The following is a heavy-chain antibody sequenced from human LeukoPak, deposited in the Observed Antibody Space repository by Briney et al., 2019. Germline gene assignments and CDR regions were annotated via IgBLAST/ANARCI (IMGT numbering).Heavy chain of an antibody. CDR1: GFTVSSNY. V-gene: IGHV3-66*01. J-gene: IGHJ4*02. CDR2: IYSGGST. D-gene: IGHD6-6*01. CDR3: ARDYRQIIAARPLFGY. Sequence: GGSLRLSCAASGFTVSSNYMSWVRQAPGKGLEWVSVIYSGGSTYYADSVKGRFTISRDNSKNTLYLQMNSLRAEDTAVYYCARDYRQIIAARPLFGYWGQGTLVTVSS.